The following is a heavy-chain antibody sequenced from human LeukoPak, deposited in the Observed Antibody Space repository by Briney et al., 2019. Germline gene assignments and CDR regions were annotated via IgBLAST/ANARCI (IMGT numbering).Heavy chain of an antibody. Sequence: SETLSLTCAVYGGSFSGYYWSWIRQPPGKGLEWIGEINHSGSTNYNPSLKSRVTISVDTSKNQISLKLSSVTAADTAVYYCARARVWIQLIDYWGQGTLVTVSS. D-gene: IGHD5-18*01. CDR3: ARARVWIQLIDY. V-gene: IGHV4-34*01. CDR1: GGSFSGYY. CDR2: INHSGST. J-gene: IGHJ4*02.